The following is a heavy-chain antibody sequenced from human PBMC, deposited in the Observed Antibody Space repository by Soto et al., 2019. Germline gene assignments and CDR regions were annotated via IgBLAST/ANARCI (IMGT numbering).Heavy chain of an antibody. J-gene: IGHJ6*02. V-gene: IGHV4-59*13. CDR3: ARDLLHGSSYYAMDV. CDR2: FYYTGNF. CDR1: GGSMSGYY. D-gene: IGHD1-26*01. Sequence: SETLSLTCTVSGGSMSGYYWSWIRQPPGKGLEWIGYFYYTGNFNYNPSLKSRGTISVDTSKNQFSLRLSSVTAADTAIYYCARDLLHGSSYYAMDVWGQGTTVTVSS.